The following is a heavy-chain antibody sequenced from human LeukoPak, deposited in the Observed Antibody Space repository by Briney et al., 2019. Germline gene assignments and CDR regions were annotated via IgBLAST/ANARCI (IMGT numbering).Heavy chain of an antibody. CDR3: ARGGGVVVFDY. D-gene: IGHD3-3*01. CDR1: GYTFTSYG. J-gene: IGHJ4*02. CDR2: ISAYSGNT. V-gene: IGHV1-18*01. Sequence: ASVKCSCKASGYTFTSYGISWVRQAPGQGLEWMGWISAYSGNTNYAQKLQGRVTMTTHTSTSTAYMELRSLRYDDTAVYYCARGGGVVVFDYWGQGTLVTVSS.